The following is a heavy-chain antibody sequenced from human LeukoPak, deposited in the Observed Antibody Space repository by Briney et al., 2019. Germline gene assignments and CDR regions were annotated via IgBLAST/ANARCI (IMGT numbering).Heavy chain of an antibody. Sequence: GGSLRLSCAASGFTFSSHGMNWVRQAPGKGLEWVSGITGSGGNRYYADSVKGRFTISRDNSKNTLYLQMNSLRAEDTALYYCARDLMGIAYRGAFYYWGQGTLVTVSS. CDR2: ITGSGGNR. CDR1: GFTFSSHG. CDR3: ARDLMGIAYRGAFYY. V-gene: IGHV3-23*01. D-gene: IGHD6-13*01. J-gene: IGHJ4*02.